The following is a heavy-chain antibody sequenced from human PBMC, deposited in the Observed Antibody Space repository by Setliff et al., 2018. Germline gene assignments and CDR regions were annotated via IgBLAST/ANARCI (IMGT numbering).Heavy chain of an antibody. J-gene: IGHJ6*02. D-gene: IGHD3-22*01. CDR3: ARDRTYDSRGYYPGQYGMDV. Sequence: GESLKISCAAAGFTFSRYWMHWIRQAPGKGLVWVSRISSDGSGTTYADSVKGRFTISRDNAKNTLYLQMNGLRSEDTAVYFCARDRTYDSRGYYPGQYGMDVWGQGTSVTVSS. CDR2: ISSDGSGT. V-gene: IGHV3-74*03. CDR1: GFTFSRYW.